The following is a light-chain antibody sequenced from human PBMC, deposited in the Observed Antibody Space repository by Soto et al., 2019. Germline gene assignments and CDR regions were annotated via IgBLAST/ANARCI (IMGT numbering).Light chain of an antibody. CDR2: FAS. CDR1: QSVSNN. CDR3: QHYNKWPLT. Sequence: EIVMTQSPATLSVSPGERATLSCRASQSVSNNLAWYQQKPGQAPRLLIYFASTRATGIPARFNGSGSETEFTLTISRLQSEDFAVYYCQHYNKWPLTFGGGTKVETK. J-gene: IGKJ4*01. V-gene: IGKV3-15*01.